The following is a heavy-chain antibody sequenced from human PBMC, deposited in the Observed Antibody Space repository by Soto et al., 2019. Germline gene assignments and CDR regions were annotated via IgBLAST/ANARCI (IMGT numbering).Heavy chain of an antibody. CDR1: GFTFSNAW. D-gene: IGHD2-15*01. CDR2: IKSKTDGGTT. Sequence: GGSLRLSCAASGFTFSNAWMSWVRQAPGKGLEWVGRIKSKTDGGTTDYAAPVKGRFTISRDDSKNTLYLQMNSLKTEDTAVYYCTTGGGGSCYSDFDYWGQGTLVTVSS. V-gene: IGHV3-15*01. J-gene: IGHJ4*02. CDR3: TTGGGGSCYSDFDY.